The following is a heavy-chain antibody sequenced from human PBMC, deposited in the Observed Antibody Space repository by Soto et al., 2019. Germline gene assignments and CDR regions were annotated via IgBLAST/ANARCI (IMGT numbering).Heavy chain of an antibody. CDR3: ARAHAPTLPFDY. J-gene: IGHJ4*02. Sequence: SETLSLTCTVSGGSIRNVYWSWIRQPPGKGLEWIGFIFHSGNAKYNPSLKSRVTMSVDTSKNQFYLSLDSVTAADTAVYFCARAHAPTLPFDYWGQGTLVTVSS. V-gene: IGHV4-59*01. CDR1: GGSIRNVY. CDR2: IFHSGNA. D-gene: IGHD2-15*01.